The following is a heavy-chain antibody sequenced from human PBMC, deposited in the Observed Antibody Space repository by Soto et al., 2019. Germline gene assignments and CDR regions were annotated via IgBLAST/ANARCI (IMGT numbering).Heavy chain of an antibody. CDR1: GFTFNGYG. J-gene: IGHJ4*02. D-gene: IGHD4-17*01. CDR3: TREGPPVTTCFDY. CDR2: INSGSTII. V-gene: IGHV3-48*01. Sequence: GGSLRLSCAASGFTFNGYGMNWVRQGPGKGLEWVSYINSGSTIIYYADSVKGRSTISRDNAENSLYLQVNSLRADDTAVYYCTREGPPVTTCFDYWGQGTLVTVSS.